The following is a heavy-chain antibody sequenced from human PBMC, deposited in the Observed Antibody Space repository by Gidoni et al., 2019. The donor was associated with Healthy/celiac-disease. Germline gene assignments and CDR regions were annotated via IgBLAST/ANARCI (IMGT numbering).Heavy chain of an antibody. Sequence: EVQLVESGGGVVQPGGSLILSCAASGFTFDDYAMHWVRQAPGKGLEWVSLISGDGGSTYYADSVKGRFTISRDNSKNSLYLQMNSLRTEDTALYYCAKDYSGSHPNWFDPWGQGTLVTVSS. CDR3: AKDYSGSHPNWFDP. CDR2: ISGDGGST. CDR1: GFTFDDYA. V-gene: IGHV3-43*02. D-gene: IGHD1-26*01. J-gene: IGHJ5*02.